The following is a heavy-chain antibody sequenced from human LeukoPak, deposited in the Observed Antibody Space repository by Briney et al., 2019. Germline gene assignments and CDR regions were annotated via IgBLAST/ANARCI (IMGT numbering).Heavy chain of an antibody. CDR1: GFIFSDYY. CDR3: ARGEHKATITGLDS. J-gene: IGHJ4*02. V-gene: IGHV3-69-1*01. CDR2: FSGGSYI. D-gene: IGHD5-24*01. Sequence: PGGSLRLSCAASGFIFSDYYMHWVRQAPGKGLGRASAFSGGSYIYYRESFKGQFTISADKAKNSVYLQMRGLKAEDTAVYFCARGEHKATITGLDSWGQGTLVTVSS.